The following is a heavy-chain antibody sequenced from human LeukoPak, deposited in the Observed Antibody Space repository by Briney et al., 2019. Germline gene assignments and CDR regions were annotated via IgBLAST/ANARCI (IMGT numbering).Heavy chain of an antibody. D-gene: IGHD6-13*01. CDR3: ARLISSSWYEFDF. CDR2: ISPGNSDT. CDR1: GYIFTNFW. J-gene: IGHJ4*02. Sequence: GESLKISCKASGYIFTNFWIGWVRQMPGKGLEWMGIISPGNSDTRYRPSFQGQVTMSADKSINTAYLQWNSLKASDSALYYCARLISSSWYEFDFWGQGTLVTVPS. V-gene: IGHV5-51*01.